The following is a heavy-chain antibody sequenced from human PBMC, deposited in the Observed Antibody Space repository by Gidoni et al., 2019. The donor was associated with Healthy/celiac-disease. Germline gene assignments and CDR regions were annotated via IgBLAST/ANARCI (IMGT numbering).Heavy chain of an antibody. V-gene: IGHV3-15*01. Sequence: EVQLVESGGGLVKPGGSLRLSCAASGFTVSNAWMSWVRQAPGKGLEWVGRIKSKTDGGTTDYAAPVKGRFTISRDDSKNTLYLQMNSLKTEDTAVYYCTTDGIMAGQQLVRSWFDPWGQGTLVTVSS. J-gene: IGHJ5*02. CDR3: TTDGIMAGQQLVRSWFDP. CDR2: IKSKTDGGTT. D-gene: IGHD6-13*01. CDR1: GFTVSNAW.